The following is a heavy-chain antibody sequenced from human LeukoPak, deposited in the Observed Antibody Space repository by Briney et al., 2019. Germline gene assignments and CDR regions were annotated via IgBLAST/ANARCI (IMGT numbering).Heavy chain of an antibody. Sequence: ASVKVSCKASGYTFTGYYMHWVRQAPGQGLEWMGWINPNIGGTNYAQKFQGWVTITRDTSNSTAYMELSRLRSDDTAVYYCARATPLPTNNWFDPWGQGTLVTVSS. V-gene: IGHV1-2*04. D-gene: IGHD2-2*01. CDR1: GYTFTGYY. CDR2: INPNIGGT. J-gene: IGHJ5*02. CDR3: ARATPLPTNNWFDP.